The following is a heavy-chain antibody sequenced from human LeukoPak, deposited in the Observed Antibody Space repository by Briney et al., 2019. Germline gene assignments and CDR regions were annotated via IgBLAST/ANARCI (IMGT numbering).Heavy chain of an antibody. CDR2: ISAYNGNT. J-gene: IGHJ5*02. CDR3: ARDQNYYGSGSYYISHWFDP. Sequence: AASVKDSCKASGYTFTSYGISWVRQAPGQGLEWMGWISAYNGNTNYAQKLQGRVTMTTDTSTSTAYMELRSLRSDDTAVYYCARDQNYYGSGSYYISHWFDPWGQGTLVTVSS. D-gene: IGHD3-10*01. V-gene: IGHV1-18*01. CDR1: GYTFTSYG.